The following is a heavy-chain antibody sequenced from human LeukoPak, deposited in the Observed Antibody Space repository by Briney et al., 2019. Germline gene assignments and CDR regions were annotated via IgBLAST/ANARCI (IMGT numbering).Heavy chain of an antibody. Sequence: SQTLSLTCTVSGGSISSGGYYWSWIRQPPGKGLEWIGYIYHSGSTYYNPSLKSRVTISVDRSKNQFSLKLSSVTAADTAVYYCAKPPGRYCSSTSCSKAYFDYWGQGTLVTVSS. CDR2: IYHSGST. CDR3: AKPPGRYCSSTSCSKAYFDY. D-gene: IGHD2-2*01. V-gene: IGHV4-30-2*01. J-gene: IGHJ4*02. CDR1: GGSISSGGYY.